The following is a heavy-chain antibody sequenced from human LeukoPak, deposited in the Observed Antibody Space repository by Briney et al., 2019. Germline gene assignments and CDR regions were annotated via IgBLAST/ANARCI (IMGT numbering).Heavy chain of an antibody. Sequence: GGSLRLSCAASGFTFSSYAMSWVRQAPGKGLECVSAISGSGGSTYYADSVKGRFTISRDNSKNTLYLQMNSLRAEDTAVYYCAKDVLRPGPSDKRGDYFDYWGQGTLVTVSS. CDR3: AKDVLRPGPSDKRGDYFDY. CDR1: GFTFSSYA. CDR2: ISGSGGST. J-gene: IGHJ4*02. D-gene: IGHD3-16*01. V-gene: IGHV3-23*01.